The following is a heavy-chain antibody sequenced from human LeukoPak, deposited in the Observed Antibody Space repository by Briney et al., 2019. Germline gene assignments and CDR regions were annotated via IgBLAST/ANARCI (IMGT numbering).Heavy chain of an antibody. V-gene: IGHV3-64*02. J-gene: IGHJ4*02. CDR3: ATRHEYSYPY. CDR1: GFTFYNYA. CDR2: IGGNGDTS. Sequence: GGSLRLSCVASGFTFYNYAMHWVRQAPGKGLEYVSAIGGNGDTSYYADSVKGRFTISRDNSKNTVYLQLGSLRTEDMAVCYCATRHEYSYPYWGQGTLVTVSS. D-gene: IGHD5-18*01.